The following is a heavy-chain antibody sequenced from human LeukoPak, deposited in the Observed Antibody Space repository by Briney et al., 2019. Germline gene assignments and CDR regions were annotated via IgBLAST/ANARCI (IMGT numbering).Heavy chain of an antibody. Sequence: GGSLRLSCAASGFTFSSYEMNWVRQAPGKGLEYVSAISSNGGSTYYANSVKGRFTISRDNSKNTLYLQMGSLRAEDMAVYYCARGTTGYSSGWWEYNWFDPWGQGTLVTVSS. D-gene: IGHD6-19*01. V-gene: IGHV3-64*01. J-gene: IGHJ5*02. CDR3: ARGTTGYSSGWWEYNWFDP. CDR2: ISSNGGST. CDR1: GFTFSSYE.